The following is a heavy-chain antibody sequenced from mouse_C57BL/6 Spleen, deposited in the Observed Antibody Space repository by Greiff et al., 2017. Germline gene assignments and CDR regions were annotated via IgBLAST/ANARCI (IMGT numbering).Heavy chain of an antibody. V-gene: IGHV1-81*01. CDR3: SREGDSPGYFDF. CDR1: GYTFTSYG. D-gene: IGHD3-3*01. Sequence: QVQLQQSGAELARPGASVKLSCKASGYTFTSYGISWVKQRTGQGLEWIGEIYPRSGNTYYNEKFKGKATLTADKSSSTAYMELRSLTSEDSAVYFLSREGDSPGYFDFWGQGTPLTVSS. CDR2: IYPRSGNT. J-gene: IGHJ2*01.